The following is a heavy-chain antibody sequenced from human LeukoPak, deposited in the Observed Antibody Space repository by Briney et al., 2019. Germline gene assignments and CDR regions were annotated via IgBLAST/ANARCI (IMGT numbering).Heavy chain of an antibody. V-gene: IGHV3-21*01. D-gene: IGHD5-18*01. CDR1: GFTSSSYS. Sequence: GGSLRLSCAASGFTSSSYSMNWVRQAPGKGLEWVSSISSSSSYIYYADSVKGRFTISRDNAKNSLYLQMNSLRAEDTAVYYCARDRTAMVRVTYYGMGVWGQGTTVTVSS. J-gene: IGHJ6*02. CDR3: ARDRTAMVRVTYYGMGV. CDR2: ISSSSSYI.